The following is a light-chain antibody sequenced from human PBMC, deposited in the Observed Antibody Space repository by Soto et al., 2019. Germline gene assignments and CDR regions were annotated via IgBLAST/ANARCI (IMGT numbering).Light chain of an antibody. V-gene: IGKV3-11*01. Sequence: EIVLTQSPATLSLSPGERATLSCRASQTVSSYLAWYQQKPGQAPRLLVYDASDRATGIPARFSGSGSGTDFTLTISSLEPEDFAVYYCQQRRTFGQRTRLEIK. J-gene: IGKJ5*01. CDR2: DAS. CDR1: QTVSSY. CDR3: QQRRT.